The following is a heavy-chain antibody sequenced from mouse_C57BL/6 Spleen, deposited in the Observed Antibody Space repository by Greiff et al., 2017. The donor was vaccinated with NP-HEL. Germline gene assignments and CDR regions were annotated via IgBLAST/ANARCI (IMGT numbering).Heavy chain of an antibody. Sequence: QVQLQQSGAELVKPGASVKLFCKASGYTFTSYWMHWVKQRPGQGLEWIGMIHPNSGSTNYNEKFKSKATLTVDKSSSAAYMQLSSLTSEDSAVYYCARGIRITTVVATRYYFDYWGQGTTLTVSS. J-gene: IGHJ2*01. CDR3: ARGIRITTVVATRYYFDY. V-gene: IGHV1-64*01. CDR2: IHPNSGST. CDR1: GYTFTSYW. D-gene: IGHD1-1*01.